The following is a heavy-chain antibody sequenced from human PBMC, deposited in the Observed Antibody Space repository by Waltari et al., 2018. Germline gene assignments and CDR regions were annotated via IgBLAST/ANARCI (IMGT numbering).Heavy chain of an antibody. CDR2: FDPEDGET. Sequence: QVQLVQSGAEVKKPGASVKVSCKVSGNTLTELSMHWVRQGPGKGLEWMGGFDPEDGETIYAQSFQGRVTMTEDTSTDTAYMEVSSLRSEDTAVYYCATSPIALFGTLYWGQGTLVTVSS. D-gene: IGHD6-13*01. CDR1: GNTLTELS. J-gene: IGHJ4*02. V-gene: IGHV1-24*01. CDR3: ATSPIALFGTLY.